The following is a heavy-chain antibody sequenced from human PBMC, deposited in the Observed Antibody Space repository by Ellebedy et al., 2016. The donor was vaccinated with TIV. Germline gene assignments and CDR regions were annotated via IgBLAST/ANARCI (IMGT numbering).Heavy chain of an antibody. CDR2: INPNSGDT. J-gene: IGHJ4*02. CDR1: GYTFTDYY. CDR3: VREMEASGTISFAY. D-gene: IGHD5-24*01. Sequence: AASVKVSCKTSGYTFTDYYIHWVRQAPGQGLKWMAWINPNSGDTAYAQNLQGRVTVTGDTSISTAYMELSRLISDDTAVYYCVREMEASGTISFAYWGQGTLVTVSS. V-gene: IGHV1-2*02.